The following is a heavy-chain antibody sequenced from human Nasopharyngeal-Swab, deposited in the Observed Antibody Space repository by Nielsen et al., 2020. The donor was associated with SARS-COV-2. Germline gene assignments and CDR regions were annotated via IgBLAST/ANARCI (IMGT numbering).Heavy chain of an antibody. CDR1: GYTFTSYA. CDR3: ARGDIVATIDWGVHFDY. D-gene: IGHD5-12*01. Sequence: ASVKVSCKASGYTFTSYAMNWVRQAPGQWLEWMGWINTNTGNPTYAQGFTGRFVFSLDTSVSTAYLQISSLKAEDTAVYYCARGDIVATIDWGVHFDYWGQGTLVTVSS. CDR2: INTNTGNP. J-gene: IGHJ4*02. V-gene: IGHV7-4-1*02.